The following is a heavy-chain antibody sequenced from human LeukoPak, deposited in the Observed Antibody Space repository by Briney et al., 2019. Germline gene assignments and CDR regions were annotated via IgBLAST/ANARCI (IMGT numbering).Heavy chain of an antibody. CDR3: ADVTVDYFDY. CDR1: GGSISSSSYY. J-gene: IGHJ4*02. V-gene: IGHV4-39*01. D-gene: IGHD4-23*01. CDR2: IYYSGST. Sequence: PSETLSLTCTVSGGSISSSSYYWGWIRQPPGKGLEWIGSIYYSGSTYYNPSLKSRVTISVDTSKNQFSLKLSSVTAADTAVYYCADVTVDYFDYWGQGTLVTVSS.